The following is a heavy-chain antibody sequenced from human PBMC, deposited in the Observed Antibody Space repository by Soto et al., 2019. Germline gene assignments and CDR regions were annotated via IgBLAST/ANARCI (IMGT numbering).Heavy chain of an antibody. V-gene: IGHV4-59*08. CDR2: IYYSGST. CDR1: GGSISTYY. CDR3: ARLSLMYANSNCYNLPDY. Sequence: PSETLSLTCTVSGGSISTYYWGWIRQPPGKGLEWIGYIYYSGSTNYNPSLKSRVTISVDTSKNQFSLKLSSVTAADTAVYYCARLSLMYANSNCYNLPDYRGQGTLVT. J-gene: IGHJ4*02. D-gene: IGHD6-13*01.